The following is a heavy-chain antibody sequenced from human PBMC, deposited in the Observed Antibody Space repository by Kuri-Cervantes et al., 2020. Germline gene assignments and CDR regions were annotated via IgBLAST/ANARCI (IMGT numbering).Heavy chain of an antibody. J-gene: IGHJ4*02. V-gene: IGHV4-30-2*01. CDR3: ARGVPEGGSYYWSPRARFDY. CDR2: IYHSGST. D-gene: IGHD1-26*01. CDR1: GGSISSGGYS. Sequence: SETLSLTCAVSGGSISSGGYSWSWIRQPPGKGLEWIGYIYHSGSTNYNPSLKSRVTISVDTSKNQFSLKLSSVTAADTAVYYCARGVPEGGSYYWSPRARFDYWGQGTLVTVSS.